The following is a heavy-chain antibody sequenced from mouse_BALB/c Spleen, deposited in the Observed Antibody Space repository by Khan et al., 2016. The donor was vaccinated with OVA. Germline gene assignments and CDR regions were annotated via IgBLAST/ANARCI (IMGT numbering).Heavy chain of an antibody. CDR3: VNHGSSSAWFTY. Sequence: VQLQESGAELAKPGASVKMSCKASGYTFTNYWMHWVKQRPGQGPEWIGYINPSTDYTEYNQKFKDKATLTADKSSSTAYIQLTSLTSEDSALYYCVNHGSSSAWFTYLGQGTLVTVSA. CDR1: GYTFTNYW. V-gene: IGHV1-7*01. J-gene: IGHJ3*01. CDR2: INPSTDYT. D-gene: IGHD1-1*01.